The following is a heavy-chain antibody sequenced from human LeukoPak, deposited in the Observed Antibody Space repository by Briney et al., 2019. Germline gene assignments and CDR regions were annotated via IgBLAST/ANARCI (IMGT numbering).Heavy chain of an antibody. CDR2: IYYSGNT. D-gene: IGHD5-18*01. V-gene: IGHV4-30-4*01. J-gene: IGHJ4*02. CDR1: GGSISSADYY. CDR3: VRSGYRYGLADY. Sequence: PSETLSLTCTVSGGSISSADYYWNWIRQPPGKGLEWIGDIYYSGNTYYNPSLKSRVTISVDTSKNQFSLSLSSVTAADTAVYYCVRSGYRYGLADYWGQGTLVTVSS.